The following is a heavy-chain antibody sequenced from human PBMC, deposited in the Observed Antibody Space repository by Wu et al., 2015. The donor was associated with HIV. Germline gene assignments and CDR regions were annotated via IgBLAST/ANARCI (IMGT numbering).Heavy chain of an antibody. CDR3: ARGSLSSSWFPRGWFVP. CDR1: GYTFSDFY. D-gene: IGHD6-13*01. CDR2: INPKTGNT. Sequence: QVQLVQSGAEVKKPGASVKVSCEASGYTFSDFYIHWVRQAPGQGLEWMGWINPKTGNTDYSRNFRGRVTLTRDTSISTAYMDLSGLKSDDTAIFYCARGSLSSSWFPRGWFVPWGQGTLVHRLL. V-gene: IGHV1-2*02. J-gene: IGHJ5*02.